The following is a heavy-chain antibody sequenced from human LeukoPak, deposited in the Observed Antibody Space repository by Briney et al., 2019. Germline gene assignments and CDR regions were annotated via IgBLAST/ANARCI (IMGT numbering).Heavy chain of an antibody. CDR1: GFTFSSYA. J-gene: IGHJ1*01. CDR3: AKDRAQSSSWYSKYFQH. CDR2: ISGSGGST. V-gene: IGHV3-23*01. Sequence: PGGSLRLSCAASGFTFSSYAMSWVRHAPGKGLEWVSAISGSGGSTYYADSVKGRFTISRDNSKNTLYLQMNSLRAEDTAVYYCAKDRAQSSSWYSKYFQHWGQGTLVTVSS. D-gene: IGHD6-13*01.